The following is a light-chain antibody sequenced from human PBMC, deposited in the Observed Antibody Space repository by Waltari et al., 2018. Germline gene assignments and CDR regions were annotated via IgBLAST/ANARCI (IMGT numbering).Light chain of an antibody. J-gene: IGKJ2*01. CDR1: QSLLWSFNNNNY. CDR2: WAS. CDR3: QQYYSTPPT. Sequence: DIVMTQSPDSLAVSLGERATINCKSSQSLLWSFNNNNYLAWYQQKPGQPPKLLIHWASTRESGVPDRFSGSGSGADFTLTISRLQAEDVAVYYCQQYYSTPPTFGQGTKLEIK. V-gene: IGKV4-1*01.